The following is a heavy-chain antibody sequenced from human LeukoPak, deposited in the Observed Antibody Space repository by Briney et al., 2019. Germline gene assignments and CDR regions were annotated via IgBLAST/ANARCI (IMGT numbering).Heavy chain of an antibody. Sequence: SETLSLTCTVSGGSISSYYWSWIRQPPGKGLEWIGYIYYSGSTNYNPSLKSRVTISVDTSKNQFSLKLSSVTAADTAVYYCARHFRRYDILTGYYPYYFDYWGQGTLVTVSS. CDR3: ARHFRRYDILTGYYPYYFDY. CDR2: IYYSGST. CDR1: GGSISSYY. D-gene: IGHD3-9*01. V-gene: IGHV4-59*08. J-gene: IGHJ4*02.